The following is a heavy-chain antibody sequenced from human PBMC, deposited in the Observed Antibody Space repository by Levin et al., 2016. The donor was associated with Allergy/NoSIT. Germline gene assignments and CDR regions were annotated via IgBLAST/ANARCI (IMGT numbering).Heavy chain of an antibody. D-gene: IGHD1-26*01. CDR3: AKDLSDRYHHYYALDV. CDR1: GFTFSSYG. V-gene: IGHV3-30*18. CDR2: VSYDGSNE. Sequence: GGSLRLSCAASGFTFSSYGIHWVRQAPGKGLEWVAAVSYDGSNEYYVDSVKGRFTISRDNSKNTLYLQMNSLRVEDTAVYYCAKDLSDRYHHYYALDVWGQGTTVTVSS. J-gene: IGHJ6*02.